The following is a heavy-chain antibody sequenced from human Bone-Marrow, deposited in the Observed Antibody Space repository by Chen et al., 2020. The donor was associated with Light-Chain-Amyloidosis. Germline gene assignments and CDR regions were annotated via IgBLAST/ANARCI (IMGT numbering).Heavy chain of an antibody. CDR3: ARGQQGLYSSSSGGFDY. Sequence: QVQLQQWGAGLLKPSETLSLTCAVYGGSFSGYYWSWIRQPPGKGLEWIGEINHSGSTNYNPSLKSRVTISVDTSKNQFSLKLSSVTAADTAVYYCARGQQGLYSSSSGGFDYWGQGTLVTVSS. CDR2: INHSGST. D-gene: IGHD6-6*01. V-gene: IGHV4-34*01. CDR1: GGSFSGYY. J-gene: IGHJ4*02.